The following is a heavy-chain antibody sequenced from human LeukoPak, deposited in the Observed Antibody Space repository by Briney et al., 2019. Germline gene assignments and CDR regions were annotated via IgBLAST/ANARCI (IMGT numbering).Heavy chain of an antibody. Sequence: GGSLRLSCAAFGFTFSNYNIHWVRQAPGKGLEWVAVMWYDGSNKYYVDSVKGRFTISRDNSKNTLYLQMNSLRAEDTAVYYCAKTHYDSSGYYYRYFQHWGQGTLVTVSS. D-gene: IGHD3-22*01. V-gene: IGHV3-33*06. CDR3: AKTHYDSSGYYYRYFQH. CDR1: GFTFSNYN. J-gene: IGHJ1*01. CDR2: MWYDGSNK.